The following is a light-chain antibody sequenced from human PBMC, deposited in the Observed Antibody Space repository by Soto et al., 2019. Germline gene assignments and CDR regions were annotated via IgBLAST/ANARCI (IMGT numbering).Light chain of an antibody. CDR3: SSYTTTNSYV. Sequence: QSALTQPASVSGTPGQSITISCTGTSSDVGGYNYVSWYQHHPGKAPKLLIYEVSNRPSGVSNRFSGSKSVNTASLTISWLQSEDEADYYCSSYTTTNSYVFGTGTKLTVL. CDR2: EVS. V-gene: IGLV2-14*01. CDR1: SSDVGGYNY. J-gene: IGLJ1*01.